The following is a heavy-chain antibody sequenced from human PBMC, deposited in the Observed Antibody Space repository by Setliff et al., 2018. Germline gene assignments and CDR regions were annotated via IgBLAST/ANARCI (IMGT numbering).Heavy chain of an antibody. Sequence: PSETLSLTCSVSGESFSNNYWSWIRQTPGKGLEWIGESNHGGSTTYHPSLKSRLTMSVDTSKNQFSLKLTSVTAADTAVYYCARDQWVRSPPLSFSYGMDVWGQGATVTVSS. CDR2: SNHGGST. CDR3: ARDQWVRSPPLSFSYGMDV. CDR1: GESFSNNY. V-gene: IGHV4-34*01. D-gene: IGHD5-12*01. J-gene: IGHJ6*02.